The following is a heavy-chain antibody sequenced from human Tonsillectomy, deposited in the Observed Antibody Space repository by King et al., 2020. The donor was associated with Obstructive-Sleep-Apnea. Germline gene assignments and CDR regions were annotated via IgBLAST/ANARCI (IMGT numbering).Heavy chain of an antibody. CDR3: ARDKYCSAGSCQSVDHALDI. CDR2: IKQDGSEK. V-gene: IGHV3-7*01. J-gene: IGHJ3*02. D-gene: IGHD2-15*01. CDR1: GFTFSTYW. Sequence: VQLVESGGGLVQPGGSLRLSCAVSGFTFSTYWMTWVRQAPGKGLEWVATIKQDGSEKYYVDSVKGRFTISRDNAKNTLSLQMNSLRAEDTAVFYCARDKYCSAGSCQSVDHALDIWGQGTMVTVSS.